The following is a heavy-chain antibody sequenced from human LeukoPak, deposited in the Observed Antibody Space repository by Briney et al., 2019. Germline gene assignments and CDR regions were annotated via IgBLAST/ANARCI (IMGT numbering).Heavy chain of an antibody. J-gene: IGHJ5*02. CDR2: IYYSGST. D-gene: IGHD2-2*01. CDR3: ARRGDCSSTSCYVGP. Sequence: LETLSLTCTVSGGSISSSSYYWGWIRQPPGKGLEWIGSIYYSGSTYYNPSLKSRVTISVDTSKNQFSLKLSSVTAADTAVYYCARRGDCSSTSCYVGPWGQGTLVTVSS. CDR1: GGSISSSSYY. V-gene: IGHV4-39*01.